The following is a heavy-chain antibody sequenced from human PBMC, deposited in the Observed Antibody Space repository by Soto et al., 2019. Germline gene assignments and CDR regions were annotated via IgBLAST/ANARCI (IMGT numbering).Heavy chain of an antibody. J-gene: IGHJ6*02. D-gene: IGHD3-22*01. V-gene: IGHV3-13*01. CDR3: ARDASHYYDSSGPGGMDV. Sequence: PGGSLRLSCAASGFTFSSYDMHWVRQATGKGLEWVSAIGTAGDTYYPGSVKGRFTISRENAKNSLYLQMNSLRAGDTAVYYCARDASHYYDSSGPGGMDVWGQGTTVTVSS. CDR1: GFTFSSYD. CDR2: IGTAGDT.